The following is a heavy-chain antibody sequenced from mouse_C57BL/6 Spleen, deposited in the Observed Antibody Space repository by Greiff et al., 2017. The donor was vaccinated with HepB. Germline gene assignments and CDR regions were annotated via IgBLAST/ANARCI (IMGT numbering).Heavy chain of an antibody. Sequence: VKLMESGPGLVQPSQSLSITCTVSGFSLTSYGVHWVRQSPGKGLEWLGVIWSGGSTDYNAAFISRLSISKDNSKSQVFFKMKSLQADDTALYYTARRGESSGYNSAMDYWGQGTSVTVSS. CDR1: GFSLTSYG. D-gene: IGHD3-2*02. J-gene: IGHJ4*01. CDR3: ARRGESSGYNSAMDY. V-gene: IGHV2-2*01. CDR2: IWSGGST.